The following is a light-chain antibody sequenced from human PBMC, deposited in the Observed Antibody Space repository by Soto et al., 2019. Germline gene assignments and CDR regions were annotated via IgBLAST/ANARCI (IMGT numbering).Light chain of an antibody. CDR1: QSVVYSDGNAY. V-gene: IGKV2-30*01. Sequence: DVVMTQSPPSLPVTLGQPASISCRSSQSVVYSDGNAYLNWFHQRPGQSPRRLIYTVSNRDSGVPDRFSCSASGTDFPLKISRVEAEEVGINFTMQGTFLPPTFGQGTKVEIK. CDR3: MQGTFLPPT. J-gene: IGKJ1*01. CDR2: TVS.